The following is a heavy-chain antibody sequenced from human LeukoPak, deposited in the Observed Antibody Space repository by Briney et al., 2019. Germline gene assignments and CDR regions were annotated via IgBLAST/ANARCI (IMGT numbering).Heavy chain of an antibody. CDR1: GYMFTSYG. J-gene: IGHJ4*02. CDR3: ARGTVTTRLQFDY. V-gene: IGHV1-69*13. Sequence: ASVKVSCKASGYMFTSYGISWVRQAPGQGLEWMGGVIPIFGTANYAQKFQGRVTITADESTSTAYMELSSLRSEDTAVYYRARGTVTTRLQFDYWGQGTLVTVSS. CDR2: VIPIFGTA. D-gene: IGHD4-17*01.